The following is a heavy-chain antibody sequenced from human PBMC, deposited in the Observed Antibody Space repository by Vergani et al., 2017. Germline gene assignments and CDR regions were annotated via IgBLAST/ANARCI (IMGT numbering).Heavy chain of an antibody. J-gene: IGHJ2*01. D-gene: IGHD6-19*01. CDR3: AHRQARYSSEKWYFDL. CDR1: GFSFSTSGVG. V-gene: IGHV2-5*01. CDR2: IYWNDDT. Sequence: QITLKESGPTLVKPTQPLPLTCTFSGFSFSTSGVGVGWIRQPPGKALEWLALIYWNDDTRYSPSLKSRLTITKDTSKNQVVLTMTNMDPVDTATYYCAHRQARYSSEKWYFDLWGRGTLVTVSS.